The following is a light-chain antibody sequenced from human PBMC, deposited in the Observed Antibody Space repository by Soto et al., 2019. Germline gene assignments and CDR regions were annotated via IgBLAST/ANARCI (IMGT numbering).Light chain of an antibody. CDR2: EVN. CDR1: SSDVGAYTS. CDR3: SSYTSSSTPFYV. J-gene: IGLJ1*01. Sequence: QSVLTQPASVSGSPGQSITISCTGTSSDVGAYTSVSWYQHHPGKAPKVMIYEVNKRPSGISNRFSGSKSVNTASLTISGLQPEDEAHYYCSSYTSSSTPFYVFGTGTKVTVL. V-gene: IGLV2-14*01.